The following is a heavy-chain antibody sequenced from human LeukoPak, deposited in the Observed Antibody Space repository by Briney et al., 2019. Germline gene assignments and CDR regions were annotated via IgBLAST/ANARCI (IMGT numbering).Heavy chain of an antibody. CDR2: ISSDGGST. CDR1: GFTFSSYS. CDR3: ARGVPEGGSTDY. J-gene: IGHJ4*02. V-gene: IGHV3-64*01. Sequence: GGSLRLSCAASGFTFSSYSIHWVRQAPGKGLEYVSAISSDGGSTYYANSVKGRFTISRDNSKNTLFLQMGSLRAEDMAVYYCARGVPEGGSTDYWGQGTLVTVSS. D-gene: IGHD1-26*01.